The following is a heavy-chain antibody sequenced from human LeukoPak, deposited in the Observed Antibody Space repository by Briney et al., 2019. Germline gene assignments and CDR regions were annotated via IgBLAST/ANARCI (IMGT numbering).Heavy chain of an antibody. CDR1: GFTFSDYY. J-gene: IGHJ4*02. CDR2: ISSSSSYT. Sequence: PGGSLRLSCAASGFTFSDYYMSWIRQAPGKGLEWVSYISSSSSYTNYADSVKGRFTISRDNAKNSLYLQMNSLRAEDTAVYYCARRYSGSYGIDYWGQGTLVTVSS. D-gene: IGHD1-26*01. V-gene: IGHV3-11*03. CDR3: ARRYSGSYGIDY.